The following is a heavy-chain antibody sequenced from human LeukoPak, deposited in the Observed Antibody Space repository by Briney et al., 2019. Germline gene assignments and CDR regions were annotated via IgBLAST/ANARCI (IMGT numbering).Heavy chain of an antibody. D-gene: IGHD1-26*01. Sequence: SETLSLTCTVSGGSVSSGSYYWSWIPQPPGKGLEWFGYIYYRGSTHCNPSLTSRVTISVDTSKNQFSMKLSSVTAADTAVYDCARRGATRSPFDYWGQGTLVTVS. V-gene: IGHV4-61*01. CDR3: ARRGATRSPFDY. CDR1: GGSVSSGSYY. J-gene: IGHJ4*02. CDR2: IYYRGST.